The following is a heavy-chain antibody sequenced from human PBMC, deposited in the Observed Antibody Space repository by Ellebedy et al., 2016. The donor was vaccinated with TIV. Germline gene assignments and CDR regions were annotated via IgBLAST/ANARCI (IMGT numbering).Heavy chain of an antibody. CDR1: ELTVSSNY. Sequence: GGSLRLSCAASELTVSSNYMSWVRQAPGKGLEWVSVIGIDSTTYYAESVKGRFTISRDKSKNTLYIEMNSLRAEDTAVYYCARETFNDVDLKLWGIFDIWGQGTVVAVSS. CDR3: ARETFNDVDLKLWGIFDI. V-gene: IGHV3-66*01. CDR2: IGIDSTT. J-gene: IGHJ3*02. D-gene: IGHD3-10*01.